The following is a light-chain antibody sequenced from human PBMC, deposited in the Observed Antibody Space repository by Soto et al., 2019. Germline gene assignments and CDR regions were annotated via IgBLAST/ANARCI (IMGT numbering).Light chain of an antibody. CDR1: QGISNY. J-gene: IGKJ3*01. Sequence: IQLTQSPSSLSASVGDRVTITCRASQGISNYLAWYQQKPGKAPKLLIYSASTLQRGDSSRFSGSGSGADFTLMISSLQPEDGATYFCQQANNYPCTFGLGTKVEIK. CDR2: SAS. V-gene: IGKV1-9*01. CDR3: QQANNYPCT.